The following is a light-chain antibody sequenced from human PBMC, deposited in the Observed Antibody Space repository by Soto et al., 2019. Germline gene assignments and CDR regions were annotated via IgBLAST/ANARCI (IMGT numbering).Light chain of an antibody. V-gene: IGLV1-44*01. CDR1: SSNIGRNI. Sequence: QSVLTQPPSSSGTPGQRVTISCSGSSSNIGRNIVSWYQQLPGAAPKLLIYSTNQRPSGVPDRFSGSKSGTSASLAISRLQCYDEEDSYCSSWEDNMNGLYVFGRGTKLTVL. CDR2: STN. J-gene: IGLJ2*01. CDR3: SSWEDNMNGLYV.